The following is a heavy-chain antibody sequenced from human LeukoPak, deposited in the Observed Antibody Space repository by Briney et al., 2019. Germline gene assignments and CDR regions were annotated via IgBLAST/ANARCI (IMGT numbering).Heavy chain of an antibody. CDR2: ISDGGDTT. CDR1: GFTFSNNG. V-gene: IGHV3-23*01. Sequence: GGSLRLSCAASGFTFSNNGMTWVRQAPGKGMEWVTGISDGGDTTYDAGSVKGRFTVARDNSKNKLYLQMNSLRAEGKAIYYSAKPQGFFDHWGQGSLVTVSS. CDR3: AKPQGFFDH. J-gene: IGHJ4*02.